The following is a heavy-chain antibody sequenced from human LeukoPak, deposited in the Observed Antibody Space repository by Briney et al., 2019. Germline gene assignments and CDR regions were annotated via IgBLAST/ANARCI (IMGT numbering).Heavy chain of an antibody. J-gene: IGHJ6*03. CDR2: INPSGGST. D-gene: IGHD6-6*01. CDR3: ARDRGSSSSDFYYYYYMDV. V-gene: IGHV1-46*01. CDR1: GYTFTSYY. Sequence: ASVKVSCKASGYTFTSYYTHWVRQAPGQGLEWMGIINPSGGSTSYAQKFQGRVTMTRDMSTSTVYMELSSLRSEDTAVYYCARDRGSSSSDFYYYYYMDVWGKGTTVTVSS.